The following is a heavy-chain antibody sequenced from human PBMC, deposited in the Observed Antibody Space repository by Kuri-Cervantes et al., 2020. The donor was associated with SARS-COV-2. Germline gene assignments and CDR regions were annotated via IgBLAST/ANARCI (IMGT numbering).Heavy chain of an antibody. Sequence: LSCTVSGGSISSSSYYWGWIRQPPGKGLEWIGSIYYSGSTNYNPSLKSRVTISVDTSKNQFSLKLSSVTAADTAVYYCARGGRSYYDILTGYFWFDYWGQGTLVTVSS. D-gene: IGHD3-9*01. CDR3: ARGGRSYYDILTGYFWFDY. CDR1: GGSISSSSYY. V-gene: IGHV4-39*07. CDR2: IYYSGST. J-gene: IGHJ4*02.